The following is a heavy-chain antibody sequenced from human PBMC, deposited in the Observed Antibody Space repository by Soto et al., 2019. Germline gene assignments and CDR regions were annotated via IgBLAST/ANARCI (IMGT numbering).Heavy chain of an antibody. Sequence: QMQLQESGPGLVKPSETLSLTCTVSGGSISSYYWSWIRQPPGKGLEWIGYIYYSGSTNYNPSLKIRVTISVDTSKTQFSLKLSSVTAADTAVYYCARRRQQIDYWGQGTLVTVSS. V-gene: IGHV4-59*08. D-gene: IGHD6-13*01. J-gene: IGHJ4*02. CDR3: ARRRQQIDY. CDR1: GGSISSYY. CDR2: IYYSGST.